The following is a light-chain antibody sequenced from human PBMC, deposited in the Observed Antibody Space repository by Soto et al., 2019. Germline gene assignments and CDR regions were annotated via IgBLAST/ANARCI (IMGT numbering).Light chain of an antibody. V-gene: IGLV2-8*01. CDR1: TSDIGGYNF. J-gene: IGLJ1*01. CDR2: EVN. CDR3: SSHGGNSPYV. Sequence: QSALTQPPSASGSPGQSVAISCTGTTSDIGGYNFVSWYQQHPGKAPKLMIYEVNKRPSGVPDRFSGSQSGNTASLTVSGLQPEDEAAYYCSSHGGNSPYVFGTGTKLTVL.